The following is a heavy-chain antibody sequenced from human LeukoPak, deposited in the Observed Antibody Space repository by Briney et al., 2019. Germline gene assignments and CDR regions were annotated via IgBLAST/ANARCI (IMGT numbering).Heavy chain of an antibody. CDR3: ARHGDYVWGSYRYPWFDP. CDR2: IYYSGST. CDR1: GGSISSSNYY. Sequence: PSETLSLTCTVSGGSISSSNYYWDWIRQPPGKGLEWIGSIYYSGSTYYNPSLESRVTISVDTSKNQFSLKLSSVTAADMAVYYCARHGDYVWGSYRYPWFDPWGQGTLVTVSS. J-gene: IGHJ5*02. D-gene: IGHD3-16*02. V-gene: IGHV4-39*01.